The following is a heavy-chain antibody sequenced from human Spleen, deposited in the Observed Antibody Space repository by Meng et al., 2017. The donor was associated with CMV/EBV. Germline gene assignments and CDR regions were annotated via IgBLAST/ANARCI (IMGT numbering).Heavy chain of an antibody. CDR2: IYPGDSET. V-gene: IGHV5-51*01. Sequence: GESLKISCKGSGYSFTNYWIDWVRQMPGKGLEWMGIIYPGDSETRYSPSFQGQVTIPADKSINTAYLQWSSLKASDTAMYYCARHSYDSSGYYSGLDYWGQGTLVTVSS. CDR3: ARHSYDSSGYYSGLDY. J-gene: IGHJ4*02. CDR1: GYSFTNYW. D-gene: IGHD3-22*01.